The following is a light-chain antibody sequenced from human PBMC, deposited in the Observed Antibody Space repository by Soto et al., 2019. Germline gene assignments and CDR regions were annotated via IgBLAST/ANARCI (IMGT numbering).Light chain of an antibody. Sequence: EIVMTQSPATLSVSPGERATLSCRASQSVSSNLAWYQQKPGQAPRLLIYGASTRATGIPDRFSGSGSGTEFSLAISSLQSEDFAVYYCQQYENRHSITFGHGTRLEIK. V-gene: IGKV3-15*01. CDR3: QQYENRHSIT. J-gene: IGKJ5*01. CDR2: GAS. CDR1: QSVSSN.